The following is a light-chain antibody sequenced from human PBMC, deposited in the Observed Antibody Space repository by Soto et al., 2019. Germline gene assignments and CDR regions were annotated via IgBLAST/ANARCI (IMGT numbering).Light chain of an antibody. CDR1: QSVSSN. CDR3: QHYNSYSEA. V-gene: IGKV3-15*01. J-gene: IGKJ1*01. Sequence: EIVMTQSPAILSVSPGERATLSCRASQSVSSNLAWFQQKPGQTPRLLFNGASTRATGIPARFTGSGSGTEFILTISSLQPDDFATYYCQHYNSYSEAFGQGTKVELK. CDR2: GAS.